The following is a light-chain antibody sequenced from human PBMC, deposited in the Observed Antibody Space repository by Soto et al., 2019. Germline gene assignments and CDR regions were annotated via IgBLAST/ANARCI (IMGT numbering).Light chain of an antibody. CDR3: QQRSNWPPHYT. Sequence: EIVLTQSPATLSLSPGERATLSCRASQSVSSYLAWYQQKPGQAPRLLIYDASNRATGIPARFSGSGSGTDFTLTISGLEPEDFAVYYCQQRSNWPPHYTFGQGTKLQI. CDR1: QSVSSY. V-gene: IGKV3-11*01. CDR2: DAS. J-gene: IGKJ2*01.